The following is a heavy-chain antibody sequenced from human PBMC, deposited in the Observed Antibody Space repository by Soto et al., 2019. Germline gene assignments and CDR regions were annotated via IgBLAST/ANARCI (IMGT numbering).Heavy chain of an antibody. CDR1: GFTFSYYY. Sequence: GGSLRLSCAASGFTFSYYYMSWIRQAPGKGLGWVSYISSSSSYTNYADSVKGRFTISRDNAKNSLYLQMNSLRAEDTAVYYCARDQDCSSTSCYDYYYGMDVWGQGTTVTVSS. V-gene: IGHV3-11*06. J-gene: IGHJ6*02. CDR3: ARDQDCSSTSCYDYYYGMDV. CDR2: ISSSSSYT. D-gene: IGHD2-2*01.